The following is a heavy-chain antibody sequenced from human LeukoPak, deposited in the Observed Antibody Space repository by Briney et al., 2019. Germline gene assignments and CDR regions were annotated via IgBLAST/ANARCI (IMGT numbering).Heavy chain of an antibody. Sequence: SETLSLTCAVYGGSFSGYYWSWIRQPPGKGLEWIGEINHSGSTNNNPSLKSRVTISLDTSKKQFSLKLSSVTAADTAVYYCARLQSARYCSGGSCPGTLVYIDYWGQGTLVTVSS. CDR3: ARLQSARYCSGGSCPGTLVYIDY. V-gene: IGHV4-34*01. D-gene: IGHD2-15*01. CDR1: GGSFSGYY. CDR2: INHSGST. J-gene: IGHJ4*02.